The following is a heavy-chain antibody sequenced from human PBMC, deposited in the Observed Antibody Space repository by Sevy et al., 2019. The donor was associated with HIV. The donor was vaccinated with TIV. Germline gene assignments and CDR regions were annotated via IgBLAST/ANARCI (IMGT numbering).Heavy chain of an antibody. CDR3: ARGHAAGTFDY. Sequence: GGCLRLSWAASGFTFSSYWMHWVRQAPGKGLVWVSRVNSDGSSTSYADSVKGRFTISIDNAKNTLYLQMNSLRAEDTAVYYCARGHAAGTFDYWGQGTLVTVSS. V-gene: IGHV3-74*01. CDR2: VNSDGSST. CDR1: GFTFSSYW. J-gene: IGHJ4*02. D-gene: IGHD6-19*01.